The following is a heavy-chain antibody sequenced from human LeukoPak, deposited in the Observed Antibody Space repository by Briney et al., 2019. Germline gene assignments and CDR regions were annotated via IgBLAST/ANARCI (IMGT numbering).Heavy chain of an antibody. CDR3: ARGPLIAAAGTW. CDR1: GFTFSSYW. J-gene: IGHJ4*02. Sequence: PGGSLRLSCAASGFTFSSYWMSWVCLAPGEGLEWVAKIIQDGTEKAYVDSVRGRFTISRDNAKNSLFLQMNSLRAEDTAVYYCARGPLIAAAGTWWGQGTLVTVSS. CDR2: IIQDGTEK. D-gene: IGHD6-13*01. V-gene: IGHV3-7*03.